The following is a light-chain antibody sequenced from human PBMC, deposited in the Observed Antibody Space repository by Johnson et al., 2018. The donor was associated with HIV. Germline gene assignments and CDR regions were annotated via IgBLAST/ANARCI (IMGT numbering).Light chain of an antibody. CDR3: GTWDSSLSAGV. CDR2: ETN. J-gene: IGLJ1*01. CDR1: RSNIGNNY. V-gene: IGLV1-51*02. Sequence: QSVLTQPPSVSAAPGQKVTISCSGSRSNIGNNYVSWYQHLPGTAPKLLIYETNNRTSGIPDRFSGSKSGQSATLGITGLQTGDEAEYYCGTWDSSLSAGVFGTGTKVTVL.